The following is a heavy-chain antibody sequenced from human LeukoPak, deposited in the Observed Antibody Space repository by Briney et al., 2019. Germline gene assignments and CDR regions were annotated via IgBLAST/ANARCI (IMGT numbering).Heavy chain of an antibody. Sequence: SETLSLTCTVPGYSISSGYYWGWIRQPPGKGLEWIGSIYHSGSTYYNPSLKSRVTISVDTSKNQFSLKLSSVTAADTAVYYCARDAATPAFDIWGQGTMVTVSS. J-gene: IGHJ3*02. D-gene: IGHD2-15*01. CDR3: ARDAATPAFDI. CDR2: IYHSGST. CDR1: GYSISSGYY. V-gene: IGHV4-38-2*02.